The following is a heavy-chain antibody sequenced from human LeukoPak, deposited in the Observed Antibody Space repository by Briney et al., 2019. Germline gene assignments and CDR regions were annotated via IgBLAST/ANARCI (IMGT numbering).Heavy chain of an antibody. CDR3: ASSYSYGTYYYYYYMDV. Sequence: ASVKVSCKASGHTFTGYYMHWVRQAPGQGLEWMGWINPNSGGTNYAQKFQGRVTMTRDTSISTAYMELSRLRSDDTAVYYCASSYSYGTYYYYYYMDVWGKGTTVTVSS. D-gene: IGHD5-18*01. J-gene: IGHJ6*03. CDR2: INPNSGGT. V-gene: IGHV1-2*02. CDR1: GHTFTGYY.